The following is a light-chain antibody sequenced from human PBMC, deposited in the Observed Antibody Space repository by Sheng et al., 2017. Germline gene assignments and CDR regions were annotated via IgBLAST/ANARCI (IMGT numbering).Light chain of an antibody. V-gene: IGKV3-15*01. CDR1: QSISSN. CDR3: QQYNSWPPYT. CDR2: GAS. J-gene: IGKJ2*01. Sequence: EIVMTQSPATLSVSPGDRATLSCRASQSISSNLAWYQQRPGQAPRLLIYGASTRAPGIPARFSGSGSGTEFALTISGLQSEDFATYFCQQYNSWPPYTFGQGTKVEIK.